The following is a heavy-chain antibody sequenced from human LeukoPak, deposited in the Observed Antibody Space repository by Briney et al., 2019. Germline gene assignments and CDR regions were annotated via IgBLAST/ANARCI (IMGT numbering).Heavy chain of an antibody. CDR3: ATNGILRYFDWLLPTLVYFDY. J-gene: IGHJ4*02. D-gene: IGHD3-9*01. Sequence: ASVKVSCKASGYTFTGYYMHWVRQAPGQGLEWMGWINPNSGGTNYAQKFQGRVTMTRDTSISTAYMELSRLRSDDTAVYYCATNGILRYFDWLLPTLVYFDYWGQGTLVTVSS. CDR1: GYTFTGYY. CDR2: INPNSGGT. V-gene: IGHV1-2*02.